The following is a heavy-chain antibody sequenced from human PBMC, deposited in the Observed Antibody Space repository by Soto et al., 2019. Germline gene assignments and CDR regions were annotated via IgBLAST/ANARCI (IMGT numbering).Heavy chain of an antibody. Sequence: QVQLVESGGGLVKPGGSLRLSCAASGFTFSDYYMSWIRQAPGKGLEWVSYISSSSSYTNYADSVKGRFTISRDNAKNSLYLQMNGLGAEDPAVYYWAGGGGDYYGSGSSNWFDPWGQGTLVTVSS. J-gene: IGHJ5*02. D-gene: IGHD3-10*01. CDR2: ISSSSSYT. V-gene: IGHV3-11*05. CDR3: AGGGGDYYGSGSSNWFDP. CDR1: GFTFSDYY.